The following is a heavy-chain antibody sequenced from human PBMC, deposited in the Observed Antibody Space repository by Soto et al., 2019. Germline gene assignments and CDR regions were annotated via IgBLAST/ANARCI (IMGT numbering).Heavy chain of an antibody. V-gene: IGHV1-69*01. CDR1: GGTFSSYA. J-gene: IGHJ6*02. D-gene: IGHD3-10*01. CDR3: ARRRFGELYYYYGMDV. Sequence: QVQLVQSGAEVKKPGSSVKVSCKASGGTFSSYAISWVRQAPGQGLEWMGGIIPIFGTANYEQKFQGRVTITADESTSTAYMELSSLRSEDTAVYYCARRRFGELYYYYGMDVWGQGTTVTVSS. CDR2: IIPIFGTA.